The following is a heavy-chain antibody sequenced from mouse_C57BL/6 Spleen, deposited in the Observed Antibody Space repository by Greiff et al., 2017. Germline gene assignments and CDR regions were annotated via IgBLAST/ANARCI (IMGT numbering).Heavy chain of an antibody. V-gene: IGHV5-6*01. CDR3: ARLRADYAMDY. CDR1: GFTFSSYG. J-gene: IGHJ4*01. Sequence: EVKVVESGGDLVKPGGSLKLSCAASGFTFSSYGMSWVRQTPDKRLEWVATISSGGSYTYYPDSVKGRFTISRDNAKNTLYLQMSSLKSEDTAMYYCARLRADYAMDYWGQGTSVTVSS. CDR2: ISSGGSYT.